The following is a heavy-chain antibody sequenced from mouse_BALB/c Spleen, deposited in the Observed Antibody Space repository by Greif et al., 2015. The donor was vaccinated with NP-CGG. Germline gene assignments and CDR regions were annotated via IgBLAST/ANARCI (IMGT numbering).Heavy chain of an antibody. Sequence: VKLVESGPDLVAPSQSLSITCTVSGFSLTYYGVHWIRQPPGKGLEWLVVIWSDGSTTYNSALKSRLSISKDNSKSQVFLKMDSLQTDDTALYYCARQLSYGMDYWGQGTSVTVSS. CDR2: IWSDGST. CDR3: ARQLSYGMDY. CDR1: GFSLTYYG. V-gene: IGHV2-6-2*01. J-gene: IGHJ4*01.